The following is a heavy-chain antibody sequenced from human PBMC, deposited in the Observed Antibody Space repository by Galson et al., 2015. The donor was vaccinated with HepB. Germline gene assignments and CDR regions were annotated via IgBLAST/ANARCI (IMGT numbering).Heavy chain of an antibody. J-gene: IGHJ6*03. Sequence: SVKVSCKASGYTFTSYGISWVRQAPGQGLEWMGWISAYNGNTNYAQKLQGRVTMTTDTSTSTAYMELRSLRSDDTAVYYCARSHSYGPPLLSYYYYYMDVWGKGTTVTVSS. CDR2: ISAYNGNT. D-gene: IGHD5-18*01. V-gene: IGHV1-18*01. CDR1: GYTFTSYG. CDR3: ARSHSYGPPLLSYYYYYMDV.